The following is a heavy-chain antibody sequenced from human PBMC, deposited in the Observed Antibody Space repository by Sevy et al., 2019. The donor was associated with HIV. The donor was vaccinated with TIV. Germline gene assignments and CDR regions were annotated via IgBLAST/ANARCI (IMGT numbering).Heavy chain of an antibody. J-gene: IGHJ5*01. D-gene: IGHD2-2*01. CDR2: INQDGSEK. Sequence: GGSLRLSCAASGFIFSSYWMSWVRQAPGKGLEWVANINQDGSEKHYADSVKGRFSISRDNAKNSLYVQMKSLRADDTAVYYCARGGCSSTSCYQVGDWFDSWGQGALVTVSS. CDR1: GFIFSSYW. V-gene: IGHV3-7*01. CDR3: ARGGCSSTSCYQVGDWFDS.